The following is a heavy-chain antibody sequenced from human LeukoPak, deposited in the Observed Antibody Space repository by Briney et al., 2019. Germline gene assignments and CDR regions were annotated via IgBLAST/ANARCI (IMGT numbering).Heavy chain of an antibody. J-gene: IGHJ3*02. CDR1: GGSISSGGYY. CDR3: ARSPNDYDFELGAFDI. CDR2: IHHSGST. V-gene: IGHV4-30-2*01. D-gene: IGHD3-3*01. Sequence: SETLSLICTVSGGSISSGGYYWSWIRQPPGKGLEWIGYIHHSGSTYYNPSLKSRVTISVDRSKNQFSLKLSSVTAADTAVYYCARSPNDYDFELGAFDIWGQGTMVTVSS.